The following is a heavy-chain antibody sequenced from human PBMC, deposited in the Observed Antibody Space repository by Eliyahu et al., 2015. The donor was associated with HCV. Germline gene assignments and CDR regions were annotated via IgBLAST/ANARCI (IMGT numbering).Heavy chain of an antibody. CDR3: TRRNYLSGRRDY. D-gene: IGHD3-10*01. CDR1: GGSINSGSFC. Sequence: QVQLQESGPGLMRPSETLSLTCSVSGGSINSGSFCWGWIRQPPGKGLEYIANIYYNGDTAYNPSLKSRATISLDTSKNQFSLKLRSVTAADTAVYYCTRRNYLSGRRDYWGLGTLVTVSS. CDR2: IYYNGDT. V-gene: IGHV4-39*01. J-gene: IGHJ4*02.